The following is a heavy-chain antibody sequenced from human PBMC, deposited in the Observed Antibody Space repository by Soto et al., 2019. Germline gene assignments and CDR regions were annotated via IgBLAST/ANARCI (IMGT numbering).Heavy chain of an antibody. CDR2: IDPSDSYT. CDR3: ARLTVGAANWFDP. V-gene: IGHV5-10-1*01. J-gene: IGHJ5*02. Sequence: PGDSLKISCKGSGYSFTSYWISWVRQMPGKGLEWMGRIDPSDSYTNYSPSFQGHVTISADKSISTAYLQWSSLKASDTAMYYCARLTVGAANWFDPWGKGTLVTVSS. CDR1: GYSFTSYW. D-gene: IGHD1-26*01.